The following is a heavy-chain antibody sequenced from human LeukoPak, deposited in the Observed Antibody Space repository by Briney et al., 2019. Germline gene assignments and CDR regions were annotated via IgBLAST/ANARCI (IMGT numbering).Heavy chain of an antibody. CDR2: IKQDGSEK. Sequence: GGSLRLSCAASGIIITSYWMSWVRQTPGKGLEWVANIKQDGSEKNYVDSVKGRFTIFRNNARNSLYLQMNSLRAEDTAVYYCASHSYGYNHWGQGTLVIVSS. CDR3: ASHSYGYNH. CDR1: GIIITSYW. D-gene: IGHD3-16*01. V-gene: IGHV3-7*01. J-gene: IGHJ5*02.